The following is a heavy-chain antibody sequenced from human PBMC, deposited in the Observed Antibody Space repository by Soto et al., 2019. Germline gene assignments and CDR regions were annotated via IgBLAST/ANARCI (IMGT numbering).Heavy chain of an antibody. CDR1: AGSISSSSYY. CDR2: IYYSGST. D-gene: IGHD3-22*01. CDR3: ARHGNDSSGYPNRPDPLAFDL. V-gene: IGHV4-39*01. J-gene: IGHJ3*01. Sequence: RSETLSLTCTLSAGSISSSSYYWGWIRQPPGKGLEGFGRIYYSGSTYYNPSLKSRVTISVDTSKTQCSLKLSSVTAADTGVYYCARHGNDSSGYPNRPDPLAFDLWGQGTMVTVSS.